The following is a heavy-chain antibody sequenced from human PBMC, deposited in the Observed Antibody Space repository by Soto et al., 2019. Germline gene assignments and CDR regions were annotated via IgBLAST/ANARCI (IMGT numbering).Heavy chain of an antibody. CDR1: GFTFSSYA. Sequence: GGSLRLSCAASGFTFSSYAMSWVRQAPGKGLEWVSSISGSGGSTYYPDSVKGRFTISRDNSKNTLYLQMNSLRVDDMAVYYCAKETATPVTTVFQYWGQGTLVTVSS. CDR2: ISGSGGST. J-gene: IGHJ1*01. D-gene: IGHD4-17*01. CDR3: AKETATPVTTVFQY. V-gene: IGHV3-23*01.